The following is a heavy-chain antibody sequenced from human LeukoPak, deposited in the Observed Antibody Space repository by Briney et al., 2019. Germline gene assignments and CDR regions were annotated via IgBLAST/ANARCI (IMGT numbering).Heavy chain of an antibody. J-gene: IGHJ4*02. CDR1: GVIISSYA. V-gene: IGHV3-30*04. CDR3: ARPYYCSSTTCSYGLGY. D-gene: IGHD2-2*01. CDR2: ISSDGTNQ. Sequence: PGGSLRLSCAASGVIISSYAMSWVRQAPGKGLEWVAIISSDGTNQHYGDSVKGRFTISRDNSRNTLYLQMNSLRVDDTAMYYCARPYYCSSTTCSYGLGYWGQGTLVTVSS.